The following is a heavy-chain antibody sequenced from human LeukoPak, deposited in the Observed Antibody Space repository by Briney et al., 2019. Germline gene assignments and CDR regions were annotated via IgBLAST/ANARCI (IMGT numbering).Heavy chain of an antibody. J-gene: IGHJ4*02. Sequence: ASVKVSCKASGYTFTSYAMHWVRQAPGQRLEWMGWINAGNGNIKYSQKFQGRVTITRDTSASTAYMELSSLRSDDTAVYYCARDQSSSWYNVFDYWGQGTLVTVSS. V-gene: IGHV1-3*01. CDR2: INAGNGNI. CDR3: ARDQSSSWYNVFDY. D-gene: IGHD6-13*01. CDR1: GYTFTSYA.